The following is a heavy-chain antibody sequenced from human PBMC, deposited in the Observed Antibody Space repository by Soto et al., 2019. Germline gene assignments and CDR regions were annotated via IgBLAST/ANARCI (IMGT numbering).Heavy chain of an antibody. CDR2: ISYDGSNK. CDR1: GFTFSSYG. CDR3: AKDLNDILTGYYNWDYYYYGMDV. D-gene: IGHD3-9*01. V-gene: IGHV3-30*18. J-gene: IGHJ6*02. Sequence: QVQLVESGGGVVQPGRSLRLSCAASGFTFSSYGMHWVRQAPGKGLEWVAVISYDGSNKYYADSVKGRFTISRDNSKNTLYLQMNSLRAEDTAVYYCAKDLNDILTGYYNWDYYYYGMDVWGQGTTVTVSS.